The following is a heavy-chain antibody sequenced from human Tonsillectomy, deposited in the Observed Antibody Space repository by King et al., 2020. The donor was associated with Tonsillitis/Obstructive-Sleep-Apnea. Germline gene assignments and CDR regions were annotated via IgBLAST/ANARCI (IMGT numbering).Heavy chain of an antibody. Sequence: VQLVESGGGSVQPGGSLKLSCAASGFTFSGAAMHWVRQASGKGLEGVGHIRGKGNNYATAYAASVKGRFTISRDDSKNTAYLQMNSLKTEDTAVYYCTGSSSGYWGQGTLVTVSS. CDR3: TGSSSGY. J-gene: IGHJ4*02. D-gene: IGHD6-6*01. CDR1: GFTFSGAA. CDR2: IRGKGNNYAT. V-gene: IGHV3-73*02.